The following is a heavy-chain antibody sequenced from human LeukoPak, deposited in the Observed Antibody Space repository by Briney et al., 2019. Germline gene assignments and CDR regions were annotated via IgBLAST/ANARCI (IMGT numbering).Heavy chain of an antibody. V-gene: IGHV3-33*06. D-gene: IGHD6-19*01. CDR2: IWYDGSNK. Sequence: PGRSLRLSCAASGFTFSSYGMHWVRQAPGRGLEWVAVIWYDGSNKYYADSVKGRFTISRDNSKNTLYLQMNSLRAEDTAAYYCAKSYSSGWYGTLFDYWGQGTLVTVSS. CDR3: AKSYSSGWYGTLFDY. CDR1: GFTFSSYG. J-gene: IGHJ4*02.